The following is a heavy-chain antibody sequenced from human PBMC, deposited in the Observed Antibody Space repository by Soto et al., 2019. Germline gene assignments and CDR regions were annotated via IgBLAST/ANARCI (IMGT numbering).Heavy chain of an antibody. V-gene: IGHV3-23*01. J-gene: IGHJ4*02. CDR2: ISDSGDSS. Sequence: PGGSLRLSCAASEFTFSNYAMSWVRQAPGKGLEWVSGISDSGDSSYYADSVKGRFTISRDNSKNTLYVQMNSLGAEDTAVYYCARGTLFGVKATYFMYYFDYWGQGTLVTVSS. CDR3: ARGTLFGVKATYFMYYFDY. CDR1: EFTFSNYA. D-gene: IGHD3-10*01.